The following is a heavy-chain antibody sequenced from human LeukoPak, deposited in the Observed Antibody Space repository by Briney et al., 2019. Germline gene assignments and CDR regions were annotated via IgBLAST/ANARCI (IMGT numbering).Heavy chain of an antibody. D-gene: IGHD1-26*01. CDR2: IYSGGDT. V-gene: IGHV3-53*01. Sequence: PGGSLRLSCAASGFTVSNNYMNWVRQAPGKGLEWVSVIYSGGDTYYAASVKGRFTISRDNSKNTLYLQMNRLRAEDTAVYYCARDSGGILGDFDYWGQGTLVTVSS. CDR3: ARDSGGILGDFDY. J-gene: IGHJ4*02. CDR1: GFTVSNNY.